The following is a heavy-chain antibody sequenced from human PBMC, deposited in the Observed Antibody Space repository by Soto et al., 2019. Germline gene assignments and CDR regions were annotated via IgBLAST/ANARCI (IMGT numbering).Heavy chain of an antibody. Sequence: PSETLSLTCSVSGGSVSNKTYYWSWIRQPPGKRLEWIGYVYYSGTTNYNPSLKSRVTISVDLSKNQFSLRLSSVTTADTALYYCARTTAVPNTLRWRYFFDYWGQGTLVTVSS. CDR3: ARTTAVPNTLRWRYFFDY. CDR2: VYYSGTT. J-gene: IGHJ4*02. D-gene: IGHD4-17*01. CDR1: GGSVSNKTYY. V-gene: IGHV4-61*01.